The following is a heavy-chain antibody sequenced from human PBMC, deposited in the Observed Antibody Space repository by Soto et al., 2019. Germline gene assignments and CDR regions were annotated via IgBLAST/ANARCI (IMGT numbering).Heavy chain of an antibody. CDR3: ARFGGPALSHNWFDA. Sequence: PGASLPISCQGSGYEFFGYGVGRERLMPGRGLEWMGIIYPDDSKIIYSPSFRGQVTLSADKSLSTAYLQWDNLKASDSAIYYCARFGGPALSHNWFDAWGQGTQVTVSS. D-gene: IGHD3-16*01. CDR2: IYPDDSKI. V-gene: IGHV5-51*01. J-gene: IGHJ5*02. CDR1: GYEFFGYG.